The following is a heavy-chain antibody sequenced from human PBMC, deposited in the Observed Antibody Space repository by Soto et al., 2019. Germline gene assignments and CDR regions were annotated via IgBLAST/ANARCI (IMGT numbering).Heavy chain of an antibody. D-gene: IGHD6-13*01. Sequence: GXSLRLSCAASGFTFSSYALSWFRQAPVNGLEWVSAISGSGGSTYYADSVKGRFTISRDNSKNTLYLQMNSLRAEDTAVYYCAKPPLRSAIAAPYYFDYWGQGTLVTVSS. V-gene: IGHV3-23*01. CDR1: GFTFSSYA. CDR3: AKPPLRSAIAAPYYFDY. J-gene: IGHJ4*02. CDR2: ISGSGGST.